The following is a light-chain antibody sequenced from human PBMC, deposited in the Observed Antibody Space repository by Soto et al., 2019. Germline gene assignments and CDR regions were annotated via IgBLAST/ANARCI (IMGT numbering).Light chain of an antibody. CDR2: GAS. CDR1: QSLSSSY. J-gene: IGKJ1*01. Sequence: EIVLTQSPGTLSLSPGERATLSCRASQSLSSSYLAWYQQKPGQAPRLLIYGASSRSTGIPDRFSGSGSGTDFTLTISRLEPEDFAVYYCQQYGSSPGTFGQVTKVEIK. CDR3: QQYGSSPGT. V-gene: IGKV3-20*01.